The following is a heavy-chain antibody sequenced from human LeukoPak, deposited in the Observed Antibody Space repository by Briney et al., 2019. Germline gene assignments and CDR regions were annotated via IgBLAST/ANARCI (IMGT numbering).Heavy chain of an antibody. J-gene: IGHJ6*03. CDR3: ARDPYSGNYGAYYYYYMDV. Sequence: GGSLRLSCAASGFTFSSYSMNWVRQAPGEGLEWVSYISSLSGTIYYADSVKGRFTISRDNAKNSLYLQMDSLRVEDTAEYYCARDPYSGNYGAYYYYYMDVWGKGTTVTVSS. CDR1: GFTFSSYS. CDR2: ISSLSGTI. D-gene: IGHD1-26*01. V-gene: IGHV3-48*04.